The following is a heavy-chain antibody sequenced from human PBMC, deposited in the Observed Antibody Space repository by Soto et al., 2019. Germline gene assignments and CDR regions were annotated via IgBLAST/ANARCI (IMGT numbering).Heavy chain of an antibody. V-gene: IGHV3-43*01. J-gene: IGHJ6*02. CDR2: ISWDGGST. Sequence: GGSLRLSCAASGFTFDDYTMHWVRQAPGKGLEWVSLISWDGGSTYYADSVKGRFTISRDNSKNSLYLQMNSLRTEDTALYYCAKDISQGRWLQAGGGGYYYYYGMDVWGQGTTVTVSS. CDR1: GFTFDDYT. CDR3: AKDISQGRWLQAGGGGYYYYYGMDV. D-gene: IGHD5-12*01.